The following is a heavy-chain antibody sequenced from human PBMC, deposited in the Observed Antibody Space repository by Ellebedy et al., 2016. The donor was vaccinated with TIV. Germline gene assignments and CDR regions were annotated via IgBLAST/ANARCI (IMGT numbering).Heavy chain of an antibody. CDR1: GFNFRTYV. CDR3: ARNDAMDV. CDR2: MAKDGSKI. V-gene: IGHV3-30*01. D-gene: IGHD1-1*01. J-gene: IGHJ6*02. Sequence: GESLKISCAASGFNFRTYVIHWVRQAPGKGLEWVAVMAKDGSKIFYVDSVKGRFTLSNDTSKSILYLQMNSLRTEDTAVYYCARNDAMDVWGQGTTVTVSS.